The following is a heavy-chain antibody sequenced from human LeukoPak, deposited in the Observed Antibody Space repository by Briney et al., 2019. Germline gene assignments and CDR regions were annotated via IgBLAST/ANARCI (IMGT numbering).Heavy chain of an antibody. CDR1: GFTFSSYG. CDR2: IAYDGSNK. V-gene: IGHV3-30*18. J-gene: IGHJ4*02. Sequence: GRSLRLSCAASGFTFSSYGMHWVRQAPGKGLEWVAVIAYDGSNKYYADSVKGRFSISRDNSKNTLYLQMNSLGAEDTAVFYCAKDPRGYSYGYFDYWGQGALVTVSS. D-gene: IGHD5-18*01. CDR3: AKDPRGYSYGYFDY.